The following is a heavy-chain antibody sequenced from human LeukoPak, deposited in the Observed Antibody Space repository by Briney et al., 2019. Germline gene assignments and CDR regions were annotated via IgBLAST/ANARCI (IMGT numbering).Heavy chain of an antibody. CDR1: GGTFSSYA. V-gene: IGHV1-69*05. CDR2: IIPIFGTA. J-gene: IGHJ5*02. D-gene: IGHD1-1*01. CDR3: ARVCCDNEVRRWFDP. Sequence: ASVKVSCKASGGTFSSYAISWVRQAPGQGLEWMGGIIPIFGTANYAQKFQGRVTITTDESTSTAYMELSSLRSEDTAVYYCARVCCDNEVRRWFDPWGQGTLVTVSS.